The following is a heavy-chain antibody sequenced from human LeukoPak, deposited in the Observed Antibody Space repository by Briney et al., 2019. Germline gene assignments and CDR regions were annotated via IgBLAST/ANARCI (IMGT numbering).Heavy chain of an antibody. Sequence: ASVKVSCKVSGYTLTELSMHWVRQAPGKGLEWMGGFDPEDGETIYAQKFQGRVTMTEDTSTDTAYMELSSLRSEDTAVYYCATARYCTNGVCYTDNHFDYWGQGTPVTVSS. CDR2: FDPEDGET. V-gene: IGHV1-24*01. CDR1: GYTLTELS. D-gene: IGHD2-8*01. J-gene: IGHJ4*02. CDR3: ATARYCTNGVCYTDNHFDY.